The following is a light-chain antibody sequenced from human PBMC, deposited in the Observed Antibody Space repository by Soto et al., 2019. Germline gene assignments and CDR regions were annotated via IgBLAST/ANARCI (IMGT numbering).Light chain of an antibody. Sequence: DIQMTQSPSSLSASVGDRVTITCRTSQGGSTFLNWYQVKPGKAPKLLIYGASSLQSGVPSRFSGSGSGTDLTLSISSLQPEDFATYYCQQSFSKLLTFGGGTKVDLK. J-gene: IGKJ4*01. V-gene: IGKV1-39*01. CDR3: QQSFSKLLT. CDR1: QGGSTF. CDR2: GAS.